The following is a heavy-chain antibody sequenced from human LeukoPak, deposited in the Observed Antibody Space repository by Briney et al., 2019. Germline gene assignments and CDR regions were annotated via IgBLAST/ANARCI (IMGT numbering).Heavy chain of an antibody. J-gene: IGHJ4*02. CDR3: TTYYGSGSYYY. D-gene: IGHD3-10*01. CDR1: GFTFSSYA. V-gene: IGHV3-15*01. Sequence: GGSLRLSCAASGFTFSSYAMSWVRQAPGKGLEWVGRIKSKTDGGTTDYAAPVKGRFTISRDDSKNTLYLQMNSLKTEDTAVYYCTTYYGSGSYYYWGQGTLVTVSS. CDR2: IKSKTDGGTT.